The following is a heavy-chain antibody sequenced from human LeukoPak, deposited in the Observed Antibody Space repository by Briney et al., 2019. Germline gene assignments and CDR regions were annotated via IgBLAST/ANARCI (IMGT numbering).Heavy chain of an antibody. D-gene: IGHD4-23*01. CDR1: GGSISSYY. CDR3: ARPAYRGGYDAFVT. V-gene: IGHV4-4*07. J-gene: IGHJ3*02. CDR2: IYTTGST. Sequence: SETLSLSCTVSGGSISSYYWSWIRQPAGKGLEWIGRIYTTGSTNYNPSLKSRVTMSVDTSKNQFSLKLISMTAADTAVYYCARPAYRGGYDAFVTCGQGTLFTVSS.